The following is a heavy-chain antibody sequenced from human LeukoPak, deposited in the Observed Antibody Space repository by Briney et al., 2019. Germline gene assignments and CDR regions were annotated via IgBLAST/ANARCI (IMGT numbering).Heavy chain of an antibody. J-gene: IGHJ4*02. CDR1: GFTFSSYS. V-gene: IGHV3-21*01. CDR2: ISSSSSYI. CDR3: ARAPMFTVAVPDY. D-gene: IGHD3-10*02. Sequence: GGSLRLSCAASGFTFSSYSMNWVRQAPGKGLEWVSSISSSSSYIYYADSVKGRFTISRDNAKNSLYLQMNSLRAEDTAVYYCARAPMFTVAVPDYWGQGILVTVSS.